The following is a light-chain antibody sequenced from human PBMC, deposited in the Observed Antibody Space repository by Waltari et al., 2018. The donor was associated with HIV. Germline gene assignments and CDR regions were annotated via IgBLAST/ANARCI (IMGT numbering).Light chain of an antibody. CDR1: QGISSY. J-gene: IGKJ3*01. V-gene: IGKV1-9*01. Sequence: DIQLTQSPSFLSASLGDSVTITCRASQGISSYLAWYQQKPGKAPKLLFYAASTVQSGVPARVSGSGSGTEFTLTISSLQPEDFATYYCQQLNSYPLTFGPGTKVDIK. CDR3: QQLNSYPLT. CDR2: AAS.